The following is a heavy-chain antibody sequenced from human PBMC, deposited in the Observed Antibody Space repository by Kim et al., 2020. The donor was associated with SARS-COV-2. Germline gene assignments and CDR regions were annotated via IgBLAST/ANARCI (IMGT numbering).Heavy chain of an antibody. CDR3: ANEPTGSGSFED. D-gene: IGHD3-10*01. V-gene: IGHV1-46*01. Sequence: ASVKVSCKASGYTFTNHHAHWVRQAPGQGLEWLGLLNPDGTTTDYAQKFQGRVTMTRDTSTSTLYMELSSLKSEDTAVYYCANEPTGSGSFEDWGQGTLV. CDR2: LNPDGTTT. CDR1: GYTFTNHH. J-gene: IGHJ4*02.